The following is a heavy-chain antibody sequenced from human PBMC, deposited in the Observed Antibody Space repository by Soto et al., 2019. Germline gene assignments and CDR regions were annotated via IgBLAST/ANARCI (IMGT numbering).Heavy chain of an antibody. Sequence: VQLVESGGDLVQPGGSLRLSCAASGLTFNNYWMSWVRQAPGKGLEWVANISPDGNEQHYVDSVKGRFIFSRDNAKSSLSLQMNNLRVEDTAVYYCATSGGYSYEYWGQGTLVTVSS. D-gene: IGHD5-18*01. CDR3: ATSGGYSYEY. CDR1: GLTFNNYW. J-gene: IGHJ4*02. CDR2: ISPDGNEQ. V-gene: IGHV3-7*05.